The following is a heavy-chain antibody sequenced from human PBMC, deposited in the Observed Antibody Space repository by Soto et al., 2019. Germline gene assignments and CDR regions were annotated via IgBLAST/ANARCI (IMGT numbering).Heavy chain of an antibody. Sequence: QVQLVESGGGVVQPGRSLRLTCAASGFIFSGSGMHWVRQAPGKGLEWVALVSNDGIRKYYGDSVKGRFTISSDNAENTLYLQMNSLSAEDTAVYYCARWGGGSMYDNSGKYDSWGQGTLVTVSS. V-gene: IGHV3-30*03. J-gene: IGHJ5*01. CDR2: VSNDGIRK. CDR3: ARWGGGSMYDNSGKYDS. CDR1: GFIFSGSG. D-gene: IGHD3-22*01.